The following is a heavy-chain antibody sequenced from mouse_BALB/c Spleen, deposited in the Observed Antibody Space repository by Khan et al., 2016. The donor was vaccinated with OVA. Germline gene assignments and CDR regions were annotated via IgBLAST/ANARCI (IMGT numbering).Heavy chain of an antibody. J-gene: IGHJ4*01. CDR2: IWSDGST. Sequence: VKLLESGPGLVAPSQSLSITCTVSGFSLTTYGVHWVRQPPGKGLEWLVVIWSDGSTNYNSVLKSRLSISKDNSKSQVFVKMNSLQTDDTAMYYCARWFDGYSSLYAMDYWGQGTSVTVSS. V-gene: IGHV2-6*02. CDR1: GFSLTTYG. CDR3: ARWFDGYSSLYAMDY. D-gene: IGHD2-3*01.